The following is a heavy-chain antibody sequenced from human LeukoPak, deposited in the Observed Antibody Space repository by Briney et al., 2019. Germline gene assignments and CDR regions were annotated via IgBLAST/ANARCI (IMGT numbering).Heavy chain of an antibody. D-gene: IGHD2-2*01. CDR1: GFTFSSYA. V-gene: IGHV3-23*01. Sequence: GGSLRPSCAASGFTFSSYAMSWVRQAPGKGLEWVSAISGSGGSTYYADSVKGRFTISRDNSKNTLYLQINTLRPEDTAMYYCAKAIVAGAPGRFDYWGQGTLVTVSS. CDR3: AKAIVAGAPGRFDY. J-gene: IGHJ4*02. CDR2: ISGSGGST.